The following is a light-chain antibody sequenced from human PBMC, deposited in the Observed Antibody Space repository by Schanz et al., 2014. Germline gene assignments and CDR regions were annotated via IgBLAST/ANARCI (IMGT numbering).Light chain of an antibody. CDR2: WAS. J-gene: IGKJ4*01. Sequence: DIVLTQSPDSLAVSLGERATINCKSSQSVLYSSNNKNYLAWYQQKPGQPPKLLIYWASTRESGVPDRFSGSGSGTDFTLTISSLQAEDVAVYYCQQYYIFGGGTKVEIK. CDR1: QSVLYSSNNKNY. CDR3: QQYYI. V-gene: IGKV4-1*01.